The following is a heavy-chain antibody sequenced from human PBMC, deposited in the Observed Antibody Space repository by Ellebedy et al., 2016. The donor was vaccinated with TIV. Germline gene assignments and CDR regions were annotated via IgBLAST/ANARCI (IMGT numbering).Heavy chain of an antibody. Sequence: MPSETLSLTCTVSGGSISSSRYYWGWVRQPPGKGLEWIGSLYHSGRTYYNPYLKSRVTISVDTAKKEFSLNLRSVPAADTAVYYCAREAMGYCSGGTCYSHFDYWGQGTLVTVSS. V-gene: IGHV4-39*02. CDR1: GGSISSSRYY. D-gene: IGHD2-15*01. J-gene: IGHJ4*02. CDR3: AREAMGYCSGGTCYSHFDY. CDR2: LYHSGRT.